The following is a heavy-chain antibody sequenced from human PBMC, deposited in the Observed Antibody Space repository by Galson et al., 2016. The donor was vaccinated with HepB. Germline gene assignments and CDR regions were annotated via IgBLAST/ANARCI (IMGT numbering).Heavy chain of an antibody. CDR3: AKSTQGLLRFSGMAG. Sequence: SLRLSCAASGFTLRSYSMTWVRQAPGKGLEWVSSTGTGTGYKYYAGSVRGRFTISRDDPGNSLYLQMNSLEAEDTAVYFCAKSTQGLLRFSGMAGWGQGATVT. J-gene: IGHJ6*02. CDR1: GFTLRSYS. D-gene: IGHD2-15*01. CDR2: TGTGTGYK. V-gene: IGHV3-21*04.